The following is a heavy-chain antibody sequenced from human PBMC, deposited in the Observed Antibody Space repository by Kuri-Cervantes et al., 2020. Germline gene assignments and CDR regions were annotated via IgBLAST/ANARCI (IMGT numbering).Heavy chain of an antibody. Sequence: LSLTCAASGFTFSSYAMHWVRQAPGKGLEWVAVIWHDGSNKYYADSVKGRFTISRDNSKNTLYLQMNSLRAEDTALYYCARGLPCYFDYWGQGTLVTVSS. D-gene: IGHD2-15*01. CDR2: IWHDGSNK. CDR1: GFTFSSYA. CDR3: ARGLPCYFDY. J-gene: IGHJ4*02. V-gene: IGHV3-33*08.